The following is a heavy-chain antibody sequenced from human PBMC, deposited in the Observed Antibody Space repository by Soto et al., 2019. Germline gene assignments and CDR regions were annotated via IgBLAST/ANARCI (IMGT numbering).Heavy chain of an antibody. CDR3: AREGAARYYYDSSGFDP. D-gene: IGHD3-22*01. J-gene: IGHJ5*02. CDR2: IYYSGGT. V-gene: IGHV4-31*03. CDR1: GGSISSGGYY. Sequence: SETLSLTCTVSGGSISSGGYYWSWIRQHPGKGLEWIGYIYYSGGTYYNPSLKSRVTISVDTSKNQFSLKLSSVTAADTAVYYCAREGAARYYYDSSGFDPWGQGTLVTVSS.